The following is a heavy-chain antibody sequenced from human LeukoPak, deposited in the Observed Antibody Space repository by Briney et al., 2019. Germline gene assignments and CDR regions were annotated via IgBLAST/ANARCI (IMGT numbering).Heavy chain of an antibody. D-gene: IGHD4-23*01. Sequence: RAGGSLRLSCAASGFTFSSYSMNWVRQAPGKGLECVSSISSSSSYIYHADSVRGRFTISRDNAKNSLYLQMNSLRGEDTAVYYCARDRVVTPDAFDIWGQGTTVTVSS. V-gene: IGHV3-21*01. CDR2: ISSSSSYI. J-gene: IGHJ3*02. CDR3: ARDRVVTPDAFDI. CDR1: GFTFSSYS.